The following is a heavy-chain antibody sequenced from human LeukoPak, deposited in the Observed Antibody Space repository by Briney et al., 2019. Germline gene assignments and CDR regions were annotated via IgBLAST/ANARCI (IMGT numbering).Heavy chain of an antibody. Sequence: PGGSLRLSCAASGFTFNTYWMYWVRQAPGMGLVWVSHISHDGVRTNYADSVKGRFTISRDNAKNTLYLQLTSLRAEDTAVYYCARGGWGYPSPAIDYWGQGTLVTVSS. CDR1: GFTFNTYW. D-gene: IGHD5-12*01. CDR2: ISHDGVRT. V-gene: IGHV3-74*01. J-gene: IGHJ4*02. CDR3: ARGGWGYPSPAIDY.